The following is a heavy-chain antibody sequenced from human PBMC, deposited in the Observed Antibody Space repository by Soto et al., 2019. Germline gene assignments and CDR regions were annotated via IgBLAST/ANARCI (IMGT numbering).Heavy chain of an antibody. CDR3: ASHYDSSGLRGKYGMDV. J-gene: IGHJ6*02. D-gene: IGHD3-22*01. CDR2: ISAYNGNT. V-gene: IGHV1-18*01. CDR1: GYTFTNYG. Sequence: QVQLVQSGAEVKKPGASVKVSCKASGYTFTNYGISWVRQAPGQGLEWMGWISAYNGNTNYAQKLQGRVTMTTDTSTSPDYMELRSLRSDDTAMYYCASHYDSSGLRGKYGMDVWGQGTTVTVSS.